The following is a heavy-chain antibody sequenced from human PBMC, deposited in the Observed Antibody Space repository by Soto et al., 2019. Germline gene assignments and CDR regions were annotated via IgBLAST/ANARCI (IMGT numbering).Heavy chain of an antibody. V-gene: IGHV1-3*01. Sequence: ASVKVSCKASGYTFTSYAMHWVRQAPGQRLEWMGWINAGNGNTKYSQKFQGRVTITRDTSASTAYMELSSLRSEDTAVYYCARSQYSNTPFDYWGQGTLVTVSS. D-gene: IGHD4-4*01. CDR2: INAGNGNT. CDR3: ARSQYSNTPFDY. J-gene: IGHJ4*02. CDR1: GYTFTSYA.